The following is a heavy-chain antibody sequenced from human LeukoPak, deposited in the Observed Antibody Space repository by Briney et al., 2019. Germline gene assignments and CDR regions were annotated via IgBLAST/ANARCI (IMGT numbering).Heavy chain of an antibody. CDR1: GCTFRPYW. CDR2: IYQDGSDI. J-gene: IGHJ4*02. CDR3: ATSSGASY. V-gene: IGHV3-7*01. D-gene: IGHD6-25*01. Sequence: GGSLRLSCAASGCTFRPYWMAWFGQTPGKGLEWVAHIYQDGSDIYYVDLVKGRCNIFRGHAQDSLFLQMKVLRPEDHGVVLCATSSGASYWDQGPLVSVSS.